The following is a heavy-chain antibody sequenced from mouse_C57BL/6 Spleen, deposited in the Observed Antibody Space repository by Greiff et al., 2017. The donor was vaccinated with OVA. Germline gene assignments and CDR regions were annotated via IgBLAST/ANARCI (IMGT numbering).Heavy chain of an antibody. Sequence: EVKVVESGGGLVKPGGSLKLSCAASGFTFSSYTMSWVRQTPEKRLEWVATISGGGGNTYYPDSVKGRFTISRDNAKNTLYLQMSSLRSEDTALYYCARPFYGSSYGGYFDYWGQGTTLTVSS. CDR3: ARPFYGSSYGGYFDY. J-gene: IGHJ2*01. CDR2: ISGGGGNT. V-gene: IGHV5-9*01. D-gene: IGHD1-1*01. CDR1: GFTFSSYT.